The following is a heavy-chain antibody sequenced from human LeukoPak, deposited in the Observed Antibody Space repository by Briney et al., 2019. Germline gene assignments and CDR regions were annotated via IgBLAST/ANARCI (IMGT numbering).Heavy chain of an antibody. D-gene: IGHD6-13*01. V-gene: IGHV1-24*01. J-gene: IGHJ6*02. CDR3: ARVHSSSWYANYGMDV. CDR1: GYTLTELS. Sequence: ASVKVSCKVSGYTLTELSMHWVRQAPGKGLEWMGGFDPEDGETIYAQKFQGRVTITRDTSASTAYMELSSLRSEDTAVYYCARVHSSSWYANYGMDVWGQGTTVTVSS. CDR2: FDPEDGET.